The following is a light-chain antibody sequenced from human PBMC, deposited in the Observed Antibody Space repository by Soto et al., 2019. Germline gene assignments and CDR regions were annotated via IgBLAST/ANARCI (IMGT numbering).Light chain of an antibody. J-gene: IGLJ2*01. V-gene: IGLV6-57*01. CDR1: SGNIVSSY. CDR3: QSYDADILI. Sequence: NFMLTQPHSVSGSPGKTVTISCTRSSGNIVSSYVQWYQQRPGSSPTTVIFEDDDRPSGVPDRFSASIDTSSNSASLTISGLRPEDEADYYCQSYDADILIFGGGTKVTVL. CDR2: EDD.